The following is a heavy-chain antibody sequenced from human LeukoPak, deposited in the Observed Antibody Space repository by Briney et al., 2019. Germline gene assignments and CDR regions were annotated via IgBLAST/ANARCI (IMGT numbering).Heavy chain of an antibody. CDR2: ISYDGSNK. CDR3: ARDLDIVVVPADLFDY. J-gene: IGHJ4*02. V-gene: IGHV3-30-3*01. D-gene: IGHD2-2*03. Sequence: PGGSLRLSCAASGFTFSSYAMGWVRQAPGKGLEWVAVISYDGSNKYYADSVKGRFTVSRDNSKNTLYLQMNSLRAEDTAVYYCARDLDIVVVPADLFDYWGQGTLVTVSS. CDR1: GFTFSSYA.